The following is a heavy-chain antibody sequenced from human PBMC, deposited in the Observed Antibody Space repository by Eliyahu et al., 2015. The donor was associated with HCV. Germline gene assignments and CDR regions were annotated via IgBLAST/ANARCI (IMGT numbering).Heavy chain of an antibody. CDR2: LNGKNDSR. V-gene: IGHV3-9*01. Sequence: EVQLVESGGKLVQPGRSLRLSCGVSGFRIDDYVIHWVRQAPGKGLEWVSSLNGKNDSRDYADSVRGRFTISRDYTRKYLYLQMNSLTTEDTALYLCARTLTMAGAPFDPWGRGTLVTVSS. CDR1: GFRIDDYV. J-gene: IGHJ5*02. D-gene: IGHD1-26*01. CDR3: ARTLTMAGAPFDP.